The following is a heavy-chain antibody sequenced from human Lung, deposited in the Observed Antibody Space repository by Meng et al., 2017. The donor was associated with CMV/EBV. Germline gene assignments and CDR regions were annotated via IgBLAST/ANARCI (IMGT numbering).Heavy chain of an antibody. D-gene: IGHD3-9*01. CDR2: ITSSDTYK. Sequence: GGSXRLXCAASGLTFSSFAMSWVRQAPGKGLEWVSSITSSDTYKYYPDSLKGRFTISRDNARKLLYLQINNLRAEDTAVYYCAREFSSGYLYFDFWGQGTXVTVSS. V-gene: IGHV3-21*01. J-gene: IGHJ4*02. CDR1: GLTFSSFA. CDR3: AREFSSGYLYFDF.